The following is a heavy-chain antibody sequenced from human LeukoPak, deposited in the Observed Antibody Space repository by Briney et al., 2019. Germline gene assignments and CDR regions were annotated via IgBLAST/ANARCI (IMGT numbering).Heavy chain of an antibody. CDR3: ARLIAAPRGYSSSSRGPFDY. J-gene: IGHJ4*02. V-gene: IGHV4-4*07. CDR1: GGSISSYY. D-gene: IGHD6-6*01. CDR2: IYTSVST. Sequence: PSETLSLTCTVSGGSISSYYWSWIRQPAGKGLEWIGRIYTSVSTNYNPSLKSRVTMSVDTSKNQFSLKLSSVTAADTAVYYCARLIAAPRGYSSSSRGPFDYWGQGTLVTVSS.